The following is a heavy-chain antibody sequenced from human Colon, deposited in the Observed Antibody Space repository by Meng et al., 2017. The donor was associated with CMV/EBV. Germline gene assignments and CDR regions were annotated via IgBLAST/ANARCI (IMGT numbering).Heavy chain of an antibody. Sequence: SVKVSCKASGGTFRNYDVSWLRQAPGQGLEWMGGLIPIFGTPKYAQKFQGRLSITADESTSTTYMELSSLTSDDTAVYYCARSPLPAALNWFDPWGQGTLVTVSS. CDR3: ARSPLPAALNWFDP. V-gene: IGHV1-69*13. CDR2: LIPIFGTP. D-gene: IGHD2-2*01. J-gene: IGHJ5*02. CDR1: GGTFRNYD.